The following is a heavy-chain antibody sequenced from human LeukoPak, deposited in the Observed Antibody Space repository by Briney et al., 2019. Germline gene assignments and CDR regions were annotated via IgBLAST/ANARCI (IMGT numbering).Heavy chain of an antibody. D-gene: IGHD2-21*02. V-gene: IGHV6-1*01. Sequence: SQTLSLTCAISGDSVSSNSAAWHWIRQSPSGGLEWLGRTYYRSKWYNDYAVSVKSRITINPDTSKNQFFLQLNSVTPEDTAVYYCARVVTATKDFDYWGQGTLVTVSS. CDR3: ARVVTATKDFDY. CDR2: TYYRSKWYN. CDR1: GDSVSSNSAA. J-gene: IGHJ4*02.